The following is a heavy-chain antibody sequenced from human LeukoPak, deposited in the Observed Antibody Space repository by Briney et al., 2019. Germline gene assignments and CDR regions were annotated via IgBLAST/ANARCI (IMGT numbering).Heavy chain of an antibody. CDR3: ARASIIRYSGWFDP. CDR2: IYHSGST. J-gene: IGHJ5*02. CDR1: GYSISSGYY. D-gene: IGHD2-15*01. V-gene: IGHV4-38-2*02. Sequence: PSETLSLTCTVSGYSISSGYYWGWIRQPPGKGLEWIGSIYHSGSTYYNPSLKSRVTISVDTSKNQFSLKLSSVTAADTAVYYCARASIIRYSGWFDPWGQGTLVTVSS.